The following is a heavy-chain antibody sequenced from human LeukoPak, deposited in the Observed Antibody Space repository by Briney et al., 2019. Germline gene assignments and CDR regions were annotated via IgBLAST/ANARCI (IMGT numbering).Heavy chain of an antibody. V-gene: IGHV4-38-2*02. CDR2: IYPSGST. Sequence: SETLSLTCTVSGYSISSGYYWGWIRQPPGKGLEWIGSIYPSGSTYYNPSLKSRVTISVDTSKNQFSLKLSSVTAADTAVYYSARVQRVYSGRTTPQNNWFDPWGQGTLVTVSS. CDR1: GYSISSGYY. D-gene: IGHD5-12*01. J-gene: IGHJ5*02. CDR3: ARVQRVYSGRTTPQNNWFDP.